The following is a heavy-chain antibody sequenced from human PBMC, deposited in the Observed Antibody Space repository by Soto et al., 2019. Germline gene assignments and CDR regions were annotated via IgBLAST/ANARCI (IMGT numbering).Heavy chain of an antibody. CDR3: AGSTSFGVVKSYYYGMDV. Sequence: QVQLVQSGAEVKKPGSSVKVSCKASGCTFSSYAISWVRQAPGQGLEWMGGIIPIFGTANYAQKFQGRVTITADKATSTAYVDLSSLRYEDTAVYYCAGSTSFGVVKSYYYGMDVWGQGTTVTVCS. J-gene: IGHJ6*02. CDR2: IIPIFGTA. D-gene: IGHD3-3*01. V-gene: IGHV1-69*06. CDR1: GCTFSSYA.